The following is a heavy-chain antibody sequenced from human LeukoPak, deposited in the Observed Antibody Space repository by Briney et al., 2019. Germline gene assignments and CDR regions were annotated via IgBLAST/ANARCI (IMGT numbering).Heavy chain of an antibody. V-gene: IGHV4-34*01. J-gene: IGHJ5*02. CDR3: ARGPSSGLYHL. D-gene: IGHD6-19*01. CDR2: IKHSGST. Sequence: SETLSLTCAVYGGSFTGYYWSWIRQPPGKGLEWIGEIKHSGSTYYTPSLKSRATISVDTSKNQFSLKLSSVTAAVTAVYYCARGPSSGLYHLWGQGTLVTVSS. CDR1: GGSFTGYY.